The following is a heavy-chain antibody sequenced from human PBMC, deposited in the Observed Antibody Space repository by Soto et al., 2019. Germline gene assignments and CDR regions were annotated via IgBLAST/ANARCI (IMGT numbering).Heavy chain of an antibody. Sequence: ASVKVSCKASGCTFTSYDINWVRQATGQGLEWMGWMNPNSGNTGYAQKFQGRVTMTRNTSISTAYMELSSLRSEDTAVYYCARGRGQQLVRGYWGQGTLVTVSS. D-gene: IGHD6-13*01. CDR2: MNPNSGNT. CDR1: GCTFTSYD. V-gene: IGHV1-8*01. CDR3: ARGRGQQLVRGY. J-gene: IGHJ4*02.